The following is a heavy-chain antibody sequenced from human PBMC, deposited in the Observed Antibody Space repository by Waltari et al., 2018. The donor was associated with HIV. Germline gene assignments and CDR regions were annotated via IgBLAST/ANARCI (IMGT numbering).Heavy chain of an antibody. J-gene: IGHJ6*03. CDR2: ISYYGSNK. CDR3: ARDNLMITFRGVIYYYYYTDV. V-gene: IGHV3-30*01. Sequence: QVQLVESGGGVVQPGRSLRLSCAASGFTFSSSAMHWVRQAPGKGLEWVAVISYYGSNKYYAASVKGRFTISRDNSKNTLYLQMNSLRAEDTAVYYCARDNLMITFRGVIYYYYYTDVWGKGTTVTVSS. CDR1: GFTFSSSA. D-gene: IGHD3-16*01.